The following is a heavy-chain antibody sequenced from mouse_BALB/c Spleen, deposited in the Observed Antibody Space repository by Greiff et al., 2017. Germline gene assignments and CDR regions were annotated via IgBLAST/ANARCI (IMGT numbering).Heavy chain of an antibody. CDR1: GYSITSDYA. CDR2: ISYSGST. D-gene: IGHD2-1*01. Sequence: VQLKQSGPGLVKPSQSLSLTCTVTGYSITSDYAWNWIRQFPGNKLEWMGYISYSGSTSYNPSLKSRISITRDTSKNQFFLQLNSVTTEDTATYYCAREDYGNYKYFDVWGAGTTVTVSS. CDR3: AREDYGNYKYFDV. J-gene: IGHJ1*01. V-gene: IGHV3-2*02.